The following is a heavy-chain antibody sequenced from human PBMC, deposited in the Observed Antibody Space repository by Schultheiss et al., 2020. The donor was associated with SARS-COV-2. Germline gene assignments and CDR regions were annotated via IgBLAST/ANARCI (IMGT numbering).Heavy chain of an antibody. CDR1: GFTFSDYY. CDR2: ISSSGSTI. V-gene: IGHV3-11*04. J-gene: IGHJ4*02. Sequence: GGSLRLSCAASGFTFSDYYMSWIRQAPGKGLEWVSYISSSGSTIYYADSVKGRFTISRDNSKNTLYLQMNSLRAEDTAVYYCAKDRTIAVAGTGDYWGQGTLVTVSS. D-gene: IGHD6-19*01. CDR3: AKDRTIAVAGTGDY.